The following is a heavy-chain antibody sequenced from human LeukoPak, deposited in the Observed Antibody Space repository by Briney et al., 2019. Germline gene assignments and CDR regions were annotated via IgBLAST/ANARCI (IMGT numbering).Heavy chain of an antibody. V-gene: IGHV4-39*07. D-gene: IGHD3-10*01. CDR2: IHYTGST. CDR3: ARVARGY. J-gene: IGHJ4*02. Sequence: SETLSLTCTVSGGSIRSSTYNWGWIRQPPGKGLECIGSIHYTGSTYYNPSLKSRVTISVDTSNNQFSLKLSSVTAADTAVYYCARVARGYWGQGTLVTVSS. CDR1: GGSIRSSTYN.